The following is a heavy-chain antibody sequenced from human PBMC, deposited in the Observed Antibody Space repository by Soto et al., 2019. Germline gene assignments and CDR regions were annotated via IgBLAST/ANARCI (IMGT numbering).Heavy chain of an antibody. Sequence: GASVKVSCKVSGYTLTELSMHWVRQAPGKGLEWMVGFDPEDGETIYAQKFQGRVTMTEDTSTDTAYMELSSLRSEDTAVYYCATGGRYLVYSRAPHLHNYYYMDVWGKGTTVTVSS. CDR2: FDPEDGET. V-gene: IGHV1-24*01. CDR1: GYTLTELS. D-gene: IGHD2-21*01. CDR3: ATGGRYLVYSRAPHLHNYYYMDV. J-gene: IGHJ6*03.